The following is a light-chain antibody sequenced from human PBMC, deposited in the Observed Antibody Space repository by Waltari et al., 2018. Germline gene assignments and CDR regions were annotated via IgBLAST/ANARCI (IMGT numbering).Light chain of an antibody. CDR1: QSVNDNH. J-gene: IGKJ1*01. CDR2: GAS. Sequence: EIVLTQSPGTLSLSPGEGATLTCRASQSVNDNHLAWYRQRPGQAPRRLIYGASSRTSGTPVRFSGRGSGTDFTLTITRLEPEDFAVYYCQQYVTSSPPFGQGTKVEVK. CDR3: QQYVTSSPP. V-gene: IGKV3-20*01.